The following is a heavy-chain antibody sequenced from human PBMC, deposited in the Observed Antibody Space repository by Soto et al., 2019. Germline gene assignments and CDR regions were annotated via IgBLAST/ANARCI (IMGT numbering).Heavy chain of an antibody. CDR3: ARAHRNNYGEKYYFDY. CDR1: GGSFSGYY. J-gene: IGHJ4*02. Sequence: SETLSLTCAVYGGSFSGYYWSWIRQPPGKGLEWIGEINHSGSTNYNPSLKSRVTISVDTSKNQFSLKLSSVTAADTAVYYCARAHRNNYGEKYYFDYCGQGTLVTVSS. CDR2: INHSGST. V-gene: IGHV4-34*01. D-gene: IGHD4-17*01.